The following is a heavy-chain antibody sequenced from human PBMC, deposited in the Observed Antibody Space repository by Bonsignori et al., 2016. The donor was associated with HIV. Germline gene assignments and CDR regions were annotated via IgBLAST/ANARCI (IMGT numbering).Heavy chain of an antibody. J-gene: IGHJ5*02. CDR3: ARGEALDP. CDR1: GYTFTDYL. Sequence: ASVKVSCKASGYTFTDYLMHWVRQAPGQGLEWMGYINPKRGDTYYEKTFQGRITMTRDTSISTAYMELSSLRSDDTAFYYCARGEALDPWGQGTLVTVSS. V-gene: IGHV1-2*02. CDR2: INPKRGDT.